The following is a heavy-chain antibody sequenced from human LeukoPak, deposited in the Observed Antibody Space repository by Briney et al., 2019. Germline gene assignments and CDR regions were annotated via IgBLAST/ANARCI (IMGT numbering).Heavy chain of an antibody. Sequence: GGSLRLSCAASGFTFDDYGMSWVRQAPGKGLEWVSGINWNGGSAGYADSVKGRFTISRDNAKNSLYLQMNSLRAEDTAVYDCARRPLYYYMDVWGKGTTVTVSS. J-gene: IGHJ6*03. CDR2: INWNGGSA. CDR1: GFTFDDYG. V-gene: IGHV3-20*01. CDR3: ARRPLYYYMDV.